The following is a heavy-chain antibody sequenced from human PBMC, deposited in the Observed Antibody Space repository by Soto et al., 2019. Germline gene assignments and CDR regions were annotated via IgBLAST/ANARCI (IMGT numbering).Heavy chain of an antibody. CDR1: GYTFVNYA. D-gene: IGHD6-19*01. CDR2: ITVGNGNS. J-gene: IGHJ6*02. V-gene: IGHV1-3*01. Sequence: ASVRVSCKASGYTFVNYAMHWVRQAPGQRLEWVGWITVGNGNSRYSENLRGRVAFTRDTSASTAYMELSSLRSEDTSVYYCARDGTHASGWYNKTTYTLDVWGQGTTVTV. CDR3: ARDGTHASGWYNKTTYTLDV.